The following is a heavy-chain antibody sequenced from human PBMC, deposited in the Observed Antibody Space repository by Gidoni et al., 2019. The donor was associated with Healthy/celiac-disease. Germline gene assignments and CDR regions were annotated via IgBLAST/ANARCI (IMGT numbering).Heavy chain of an antibody. Sequence: ASEKVSCKASVYTFTSYAMHWVRKAHGQRLEWLGWLNAGNGNTKYSQKFQGRVTITRDTSESTAYMELSSLRSEYTAGYYCASEGTGTSLGGFDYWGQGPLVTVSS. CDR2: LNAGNGNT. CDR1: VYTFTSYA. V-gene: IGHV1-3*01. CDR3: ASEGTGTSLGGFDY. J-gene: IGHJ4*02. D-gene: IGHD1-1*01.